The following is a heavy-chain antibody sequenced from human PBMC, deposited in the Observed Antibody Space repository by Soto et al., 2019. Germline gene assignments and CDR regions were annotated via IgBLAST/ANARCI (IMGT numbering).Heavy chain of an antibody. CDR2: IYWDDDK. D-gene: IGHD5-18*01. CDR1: GFSLSTSGVG. V-gene: IGHV2-5*02. CDR3: AHLPWKQLWPRAPVVY. Sequence: SGPPLVNPTQTLTLTCTFSGFSLSTSGVGVGWIRQPPGKALEWLGIIYWDDDKRYRPSLKSRLTITKDTSKNQLVLTMTNMDPVDTATYYCAHLPWKQLWPRAPVVYWGQGTPVTVSS. J-gene: IGHJ4*02.